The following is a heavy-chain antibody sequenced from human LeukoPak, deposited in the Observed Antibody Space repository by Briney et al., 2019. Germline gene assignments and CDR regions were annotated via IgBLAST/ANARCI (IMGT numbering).Heavy chain of an antibody. V-gene: IGHV4-59*08. D-gene: IGHD2-2*01. Sequence: SETLSLTCTVFGVSISGYYWSWIRQPPGKGLDWIGYIYYRGSTNYNPSLKSRVTISIDTSKNQFSLNLSSVTAADTAVYYCAFYCSDTTCSGGGQGTLVTVSS. CDR1: GVSISGYY. J-gene: IGHJ4*02. CDR2: IYYRGST. CDR3: AFYCSDTTCSG.